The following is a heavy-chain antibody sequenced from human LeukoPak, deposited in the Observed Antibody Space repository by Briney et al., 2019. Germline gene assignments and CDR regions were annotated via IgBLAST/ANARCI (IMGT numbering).Heavy chain of an antibody. Sequence: ASVKVSCKASGYTFTSYGISWVRQAPGQGLEWMGWISAYNGNTNYAQKLQGRVTMTTDTSTSTAYMGLRSLRSDDTAVYYCARGGDYGDYGSPHDYWGQGTLVTVSS. CDR1: GYTFTSYG. J-gene: IGHJ4*02. CDR3: ARGGDYGDYGSPHDY. V-gene: IGHV1-18*01. CDR2: ISAYNGNT. D-gene: IGHD4-17*01.